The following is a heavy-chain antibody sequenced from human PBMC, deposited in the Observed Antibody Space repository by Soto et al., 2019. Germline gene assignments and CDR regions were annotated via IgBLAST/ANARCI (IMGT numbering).Heavy chain of an antibody. Sequence: GGSLRLSCAASGFTFDDYAMHWVRQAPGKGLEWVSGISWNSGSIGYADSVKGRFTISRDNAKNSLYLQMNSLRAEDTALYYCAKDRRAAAGYFDYWGQGTLVTVSS. J-gene: IGHJ4*02. CDR2: ISWNSGSI. V-gene: IGHV3-9*01. CDR3: AKDRRAAAGYFDY. D-gene: IGHD6-13*01. CDR1: GFTFDDYA.